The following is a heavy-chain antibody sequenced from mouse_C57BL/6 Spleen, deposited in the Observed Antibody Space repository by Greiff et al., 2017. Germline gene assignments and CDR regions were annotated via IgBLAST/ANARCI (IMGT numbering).Heavy chain of an antibody. J-gene: IGHJ1*03. CDR1: GYTFTDYN. D-gene: IGHD1-1*01. CDR2: INPNNGGT. Sequence: VQLKESGPELVKPGASVKIPCKASGYTFTDYNMDWVKQSHGKSLEWIGDINPNNGGTIYNQKFKGKATLTVDKSSSTAYMELRSLTSEDTAVYYCARSTYYYGSSRYFDVWGTGTTVTVSS. V-gene: IGHV1-18*01. CDR3: ARSTYYYGSSRYFDV.